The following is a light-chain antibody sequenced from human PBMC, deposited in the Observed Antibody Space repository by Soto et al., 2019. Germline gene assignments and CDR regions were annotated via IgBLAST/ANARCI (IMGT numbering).Light chain of an antibody. CDR2: EDS. Sequence: QSVLTQPASVSGSPGQSITISCTGTSSDVGSYNLVSWYQLHPGKAPKLLIYEDSRRPSGISNRFSGSKSGNTASLTISGLQAEDEADYYCCSYAGSRTLVFGGGTKLTVL. J-gene: IGLJ2*01. CDR1: SSDVGSYNL. V-gene: IGLV2-23*01. CDR3: CSYAGSRTLV.